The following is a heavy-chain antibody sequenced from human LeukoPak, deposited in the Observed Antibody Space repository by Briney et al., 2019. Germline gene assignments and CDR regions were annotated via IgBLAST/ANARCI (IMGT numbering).Heavy chain of an antibody. V-gene: IGHV4-59*01. J-gene: IGHJ4*02. D-gene: IGHD2-15*01. CDR1: GGSISSYY. CDR3: ASSLGYCSGGSCYSDYFDY. Sequence: SETLSLTCTVSGGSISSYYWSWIRQPPGKGLEWIGYIYYSGSTNYNPSLESRVTISVDTSKNQFSLKLSSVTAADTAVYYCASSLGYCSGGSCYSDYFDYWGQGTLVTVSS. CDR2: IYYSGST.